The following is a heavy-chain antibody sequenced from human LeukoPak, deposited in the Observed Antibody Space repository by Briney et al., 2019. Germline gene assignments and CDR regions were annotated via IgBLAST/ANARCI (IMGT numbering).Heavy chain of an antibody. D-gene: IGHD3-16*01. CDR1: GFTFSSYA. CDR2: ISYDGSKK. Sequence: GGSLRLSCAASGFTFSSYAMHWVRQAPGKGLEWVAVISYDGSKKYYADSVKGRFTISRDNAKNSLYLQMNSLRAEDTAVYYCAREGLIGAFDIWGQGTMVTVSS. V-gene: IGHV3-30*04. CDR3: AREGLIGAFDI. J-gene: IGHJ3*02.